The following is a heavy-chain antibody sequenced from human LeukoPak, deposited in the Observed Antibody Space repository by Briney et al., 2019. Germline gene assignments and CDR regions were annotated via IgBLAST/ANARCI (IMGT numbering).Heavy chain of an antibody. V-gene: IGHV3-11*01. CDR3: AKDPRLNYYDSSGYYPLGVDY. CDR2: ISSSGSTI. J-gene: IGHJ4*02. CDR1: GFTFSDYY. D-gene: IGHD3-22*01. Sequence: PGGSLRLSCAASGFTFSDYYMSWIRQAPGKGLEWVSYISSSGSTIYYADSVKGRFTISRDNAKNSLYLQMNSLRAEDTAVYYCAKDPRLNYYDSSGYYPLGVDYWGQGTLVTVSS.